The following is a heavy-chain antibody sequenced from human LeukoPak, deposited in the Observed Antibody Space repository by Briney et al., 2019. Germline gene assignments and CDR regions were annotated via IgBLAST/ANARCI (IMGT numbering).Heavy chain of an antibody. Sequence: GGSLRLSCAASGFTFSTNSMSWVRQAPGKGLEWVSYITSSGSVIHYTDSVRGRFTISRDNSKNTLYLQMNSLRAEDTAVYYCARIAALVKGEFDYWGQGTLVTVSS. CDR1: GFTFSTNS. CDR3: ARIAALVKGEFDY. J-gene: IGHJ4*02. D-gene: IGHD6-13*01. CDR2: ITSSGSVI. V-gene: IGHV3-48*01.